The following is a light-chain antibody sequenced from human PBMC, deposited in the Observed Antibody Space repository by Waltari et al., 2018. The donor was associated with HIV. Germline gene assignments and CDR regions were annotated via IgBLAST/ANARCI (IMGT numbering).Light chain of an antibody. V-gene: IGLV1-51*01. CDR2: DND. Sequence: QSVLTQPPSLSAAPGQKVTISCSGSTSNIGNNFVSWYQQLPRTAPKLLIYDNDNLPSVIPERLSGSKSGTSATLGITGLQTGDEADYYCGTWDMRLDTYVFATGTKVTVL. CDR1: TSNIGNNF. J-gene: IGLJ1*01. CDR3: GTWDMRLDTYV.